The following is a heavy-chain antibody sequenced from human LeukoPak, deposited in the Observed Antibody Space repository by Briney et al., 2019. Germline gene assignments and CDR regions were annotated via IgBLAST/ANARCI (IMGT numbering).Heavy chain of an antibody. D-gene: IGHD6-19*01. J-gene: IGHJ4*02. CDR2: INHSGST. V-gene: IGHV4-34*01. Sequence: SXXXQXXXXXXEWIGEINHSGSTNYNPSLKSRVTISVDTSKNQFSLKLSSVTAADTAVYYCASFKAVAGTGAWGQGTLVTVSS. CDR3: ASFKAVAGTGA.